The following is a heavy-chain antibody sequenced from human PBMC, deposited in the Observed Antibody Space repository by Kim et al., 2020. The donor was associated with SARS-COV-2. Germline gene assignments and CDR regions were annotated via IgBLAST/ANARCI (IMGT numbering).Heavy chain of an antibody. CDR1: GFTFSSYA. J-gene: IGHJ1*01. V-gene: IGHV3-23*01. D-gene: IGHD3-3*01. Sequence: GGSMRLSCAASGFTFSSYAMSWVRQAPGKGLEWVAAISCSGGSTYYADSVKGRFTISRDNSKNTLYLQMNSLRAEDTAVYYCAKAPPERITIFGVVIWDYYFGQGGQGT. CDR2: ISCSGGST. CDR3: AKAPPERITIFGVVIWDYYFGQ.